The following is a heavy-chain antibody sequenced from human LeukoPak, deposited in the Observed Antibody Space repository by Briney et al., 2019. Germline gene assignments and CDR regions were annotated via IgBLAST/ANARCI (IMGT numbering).Heavy chain of an antibody. Sequence: ASVKVSCKASGYPFTGYHVQWVRQAPGQGLEWMGWINPNSGGTNYAQKFQGRVTMTRDTSISTAYMELSRLRSDDTAVYYCARVRAVYAFDIWGQGTMVTVSS. J-gene: IGHJ3*02. D-gene: IGHD5/OR15-5a*01. V-gene: IGHV1-2*02. CDR2: INPNSGGT. CDR1: GYPFTGYH. CDR3: ARVRAVYAFDI.